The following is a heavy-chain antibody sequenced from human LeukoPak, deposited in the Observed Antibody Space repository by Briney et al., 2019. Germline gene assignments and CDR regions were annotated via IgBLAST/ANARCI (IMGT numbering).Heavy chain of an antibody. Sequence: GTSVKVSCKSSGYPFTSFDIHWVRQAAGHGLEWMSWMNPNREKRGYAQKFEGRVTKTADTSIDTAYMELRSLKSDDTARYYCARGRGWGILDSWGQGNLVTVSS. CDR3: ARGRGWGILDS. D-gene: IGHD6-19*01. CDR2: MNPNREKR. J-gene: IGHJ4*02. V-gene: IGHV1-8*01. CDR1: GYPFTSFD.